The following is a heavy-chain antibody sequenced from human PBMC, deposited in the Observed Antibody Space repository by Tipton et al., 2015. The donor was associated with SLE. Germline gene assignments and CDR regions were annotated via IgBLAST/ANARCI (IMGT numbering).Heavy chain of an antibody. CDR3: ATGYHDFWSPLHY. D-gene: IGHD3-3*01. Sequence: RSLRLSCAASGFAFSPFGMHWVRQAPGKGLEWVADISHDGSNDNYAPSVKGRFTISRDNSKNTLHLQMNSLRPEETAVYYCATGYHDFWSPLHYWGQGTLVTVSS. J-gene: IGHJ4*02. CDR1: GFAFSPFG. V-gene: IGHV3-30*03. CDR2: ISHDGSND.